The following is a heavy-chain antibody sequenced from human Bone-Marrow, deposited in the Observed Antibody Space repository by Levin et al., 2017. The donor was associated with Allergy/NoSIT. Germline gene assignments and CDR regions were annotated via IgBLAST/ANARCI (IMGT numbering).Heavy chain of an antibody. CDR1: GFIFSSYS. J-gene: IGHJ4*02. D-gene: IGHD2-15*01. CDR2: INQDGSEK. Sequence: GESLKISCASSGFIFSSYSMSWVRQAPGRGLEWVANINQDGSEKFYVDSVKGRFTVPRDNAKNSLYLQMNSLRGEDTAVYFCARDYPVHCIGGSCYSEYWGQGTLVSVSS. CDR3: ARDYPVHCIGGSCYSEY. V-gene: IGHV3-7*03.